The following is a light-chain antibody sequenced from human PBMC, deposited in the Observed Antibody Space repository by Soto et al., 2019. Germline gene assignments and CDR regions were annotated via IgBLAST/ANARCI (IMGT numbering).Light chain of an antibody. V-gene: IGLV2-11*01. Sequence: QSVLTQPRSVSGSLGQSVTISCTGTSSDVGTYNYVSWYQQHPGKAPKAMIYDVSERPSGVPDRFSGSKSGNTASLTISGLQAEDEADYYCCSYAGSPRYVLGTGTKLTVL. CDR1: SSDVGTYNY. CDR2: DVS. J-gene: IGLJ1*01. CDR3: CSYAGSPRYV.